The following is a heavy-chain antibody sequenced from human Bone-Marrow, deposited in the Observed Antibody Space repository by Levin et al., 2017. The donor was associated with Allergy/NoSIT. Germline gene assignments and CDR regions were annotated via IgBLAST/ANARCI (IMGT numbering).Heavy chain of an antibody. CDR1: GFTFSSHW. V-gene: IGHV3-7*03. D-gene: IGHD6-19*01. J-gene: IGHJ4*02. CDR3: AIGAGWLPGY. Sequence: SCAASGFTFSSHWMNWVRQTPGKGLEWVANIKQDGSEKYYVGSVKGRFTISRDNAKDSLYLQMNGLRAEDTAVYYCAIGAGWLPGYWGQGTLVTVSA. CDR2: IKQDGSEK.